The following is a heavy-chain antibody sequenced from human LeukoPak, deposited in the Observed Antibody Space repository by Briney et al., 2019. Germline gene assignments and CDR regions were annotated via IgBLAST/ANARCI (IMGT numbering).Heavy chain of an antibody. J-gene: IGHJ4*02. CDR2: ISWNSGSI. CDR3: AKARGWFEAAAYYFDY. CDR1: GFTFDDYA. Sequence: GGSLRLSCAASGFTFDDYAMHWVRQAPGKGLEWVSGISWNSGSIGYADSVKGRFTISRDNSKNTLYLQVNSLRAEDTAVYYCAKARGWFEAAAYYFDYWGQGALVTVSS. V-gene: IGHV3-9*01. D-gene: IGHD6-25*01.